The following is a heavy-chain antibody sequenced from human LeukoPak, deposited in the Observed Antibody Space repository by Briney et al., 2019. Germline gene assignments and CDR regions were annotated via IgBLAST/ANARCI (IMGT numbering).Heavy chain of an antibody. D-gene: IGHD3-10*01. CDR1: GYTFTSYA. CDR3: ARERDYGSRFDP. V-gene: IGHV1-3*01. Sequence: ASVKVSCKASGYTFTSYAMHWVRQAPGQRPEWMGWINAGNGNTKYSQKFQGRVTITRDTSASTAYMELSGLRSEDTAVYYCARERDYGSRFDPWGQGTLVTVSS. CDR2: INAGNGNT. J-gene: IGHJ5*02.